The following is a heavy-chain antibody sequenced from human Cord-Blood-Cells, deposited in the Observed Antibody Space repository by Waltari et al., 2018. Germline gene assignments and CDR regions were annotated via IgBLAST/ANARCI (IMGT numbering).Heavy chain of an antibody. CDR3: ATVGYCTNGVCYIDDAFDI. V-gene: IGHV1-24*01. CDR2: FDPEDGET. D-gene: IGHD2-8*01. Sequence: QVQLVQSGAEVKKPGASVKVSCKVSGYTLPELSLHWVRQAPGKGLEWMGGFDPEDGETIYAQKFQGRVTMTEDTSTDTAYMELSSLRSEDTAVYYCATVGYCTNGVCYIDDAFDIWGQGTMVTVSS. J-gene: IGHJ3*02. CDR1: GYTLPELS.